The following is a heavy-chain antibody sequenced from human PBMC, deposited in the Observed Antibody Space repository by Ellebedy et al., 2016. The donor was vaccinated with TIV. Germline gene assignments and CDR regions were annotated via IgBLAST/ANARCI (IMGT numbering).Heavy chain of an antibody. Sequence: GESLKISXAASGFTFSSYSMNWVRQAPGKGLEWVSSISSSSSYIYYADSVKGRFTISRDNSKNTLYLQMNSLRAEDTAVYYCAKDEDGSGSSYDYWGQGTLVTVSS. V-gene: IGHV3-21*01. J-gene: IGHJ4*02. CDR3: AKDEDGSGSSYDY. CDR2: ISSSSSYI. D-gene: IGHD3-10*01. CDR1: GFTFSSYS.